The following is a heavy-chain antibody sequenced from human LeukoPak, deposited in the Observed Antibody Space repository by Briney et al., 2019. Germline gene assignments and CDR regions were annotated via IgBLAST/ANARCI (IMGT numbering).Heavy chain of an antibody. CDR1: GFAFSSYA. J-gene: IGHJ3*01. CDR3: AREGEGAFDL. Sequence: GGSLRLSRAASGFAFSSYAMHWVRQAPGKGLEWVALILYDGGNAYYADSVKGRFTISRDNSKNTLYVQMNSLRTEDTAVYYCAREGEGAFDLWGQGTMVTVSS. CDR2: ILYDGGNA. V-gene: IGHV3-30*02.